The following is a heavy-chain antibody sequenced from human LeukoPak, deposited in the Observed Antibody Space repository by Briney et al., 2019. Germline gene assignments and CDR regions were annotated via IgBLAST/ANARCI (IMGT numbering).Heavy chain of an antibody. V-gene: IGHV4-34*01. D-gene: IGHD5-12*01. CDR2: INHSGST. Sequence: SETLSLTCAVYGGSFSGYYWSWIRQPPGKGLEWIGEINHSGSTNYNPSLKSRVTISVDTSKNQFSLKLSSVTAAGTAVYYCARGGGKWLRLRVFDYWGQGTLVTVSS. CDR1: GGSFSGYY. J-gene: IGHJ4*02. CDR3: ARGGGKWLRLRVFDY.